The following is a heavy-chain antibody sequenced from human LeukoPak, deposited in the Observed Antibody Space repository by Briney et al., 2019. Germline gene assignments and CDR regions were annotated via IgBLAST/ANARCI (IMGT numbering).Heavy chain of an antibody. V-gene: IGHV1-2*02. J-gene: IGHJ4*02. CDR3: ARDRVGNYAFDY. D-gene: IGHD1-7*01. CDR1: GYTFTGYY. Sequence: ASVKVSRKASGYTFTGYYMHWVRQAPGQGLEWMGWINPNSGGTNYAQKFQGRVTMTRDTSISTAYMELSRLRSDDTAVYYCARDRVGNYAFDYWGQGTLVTVSS. CDR2: INPNSGGT.